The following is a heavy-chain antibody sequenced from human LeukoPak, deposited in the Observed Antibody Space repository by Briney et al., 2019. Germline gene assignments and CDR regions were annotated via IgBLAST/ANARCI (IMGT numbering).Heavy chain of an antibody. CDR1: GFTFSSYG. D-gene: IGHD6-13*01. CDR2: ISYDGSNK. Sequence: GRSLRLSCAASGFTFSSYGMHWVRQAPGKGLEWVAVISYDGSNKYYADSVKGRFTISRDNSKNTLYLQMNSLRAEDTAVYYCAKDPKGTAAGTMWGQGTLVTVSS. J-gene: IGHJ4*02. V-gene: IGHV3-30*18. CDR3: AKDPKGTAAGTM.